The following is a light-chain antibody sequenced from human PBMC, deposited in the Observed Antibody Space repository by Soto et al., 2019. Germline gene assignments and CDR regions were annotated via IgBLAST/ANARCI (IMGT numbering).Light chain of an antibody. CDR1: QSVSSAY. CDR3: QQYGSSSTWT. J-gene: IGKJ1*01. Sequence: EIVLTQSPGTLSLSPGERATLSCRTSQSVSSAYLAWYQHKPGQPPTLLLYAASSRVTGIPERFSGSGSGTDFTLPISRLEPEDFAVYYCQQYGSSSTWTFGRGTKVEIK. CDR2: AAS. V-gene: IGKV3-20*01.